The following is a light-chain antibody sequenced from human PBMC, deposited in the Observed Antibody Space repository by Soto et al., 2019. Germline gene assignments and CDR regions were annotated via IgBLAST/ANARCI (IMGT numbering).Light chain of an antibody. Sequence: EIVMTQSPATLSVSPGERATLSCRASQSVSSDLAWYQQKPGQAPRLIIYGAFTRATGIPARFSGSGSGTEFTLTISSLQSEDFAVYYCQQYNNWPPRTFGQGTKVDTK. J-gene: IGKJ1*01. CDR3: QQYNNWPPRT. CDR1: QSVSSD. V-gene: IGKV3-15*01. CDR2: GAF.